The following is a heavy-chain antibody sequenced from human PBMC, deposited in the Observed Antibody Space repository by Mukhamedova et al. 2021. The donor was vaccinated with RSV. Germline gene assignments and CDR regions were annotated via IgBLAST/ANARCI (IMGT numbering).Heavy chain of an antibody. Sequence: VRQAPGQGLEWMGGIIPIFGTANYAQKFQGRVTITADESTSTAYMELSSLRSEDTAVYYCARVNYDFWSGKGQHYYYYYYMDVWG. CDR2: IIPIFGTA. CDR3: ARVNYDFWSGKGQHYYYYYYMDV. D-gene: IGHD3-3*01. V-gene: IGHV1-69*01. J-gene: IGHJ6*03.